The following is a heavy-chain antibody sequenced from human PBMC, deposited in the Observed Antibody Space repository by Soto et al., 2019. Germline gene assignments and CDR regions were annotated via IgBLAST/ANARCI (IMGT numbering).Heavy chain of an antibody. CDR2: ISGSGGST. V-gene: IGHV3-23*01. Sequence: GGSLRLSCAASGVTFSSYAMSWVRQAPGKGLEWVSAISGSGGSTYYADSVKGRFTISRDNSKNTLYLQMNSLRAEDTAVYYCAKDVVTMIVVVISFDYWGQGTLVTVSS. D-gene: IGHD3-22*01. CDR3: AKDVVTMIVVVISFDY. J-gene: IGHJ4*02. CDR1: GVTFSSYA.